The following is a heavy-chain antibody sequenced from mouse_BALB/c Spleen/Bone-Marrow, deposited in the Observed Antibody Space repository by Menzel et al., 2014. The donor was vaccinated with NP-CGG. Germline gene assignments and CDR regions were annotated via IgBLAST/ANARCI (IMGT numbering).Heavy chain of an antibody. J-gene: IGHJ4*01. CDR1: GYTFTSYW. D-gene: IGHD2-1*01. CDR2: IYPSDSYT. V-gene: IGHV1-69*02. CDR3: TRAGNYGNYYAMDY. Sequence: QVQLQQSGAELVRPGASVQLSCKASGYTFTSYWINWVKQRPGHGLEWIGNIYPSDSYTNYNQKFKDKATLTVDKSSSAAYMQLSSPTSEDSAVYFCTRAGNYGNYYAMDYWGQGTSVTVSS.